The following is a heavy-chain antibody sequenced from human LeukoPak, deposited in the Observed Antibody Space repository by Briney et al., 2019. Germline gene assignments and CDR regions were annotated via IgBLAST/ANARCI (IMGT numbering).Heavy chain of an antibody. CDR2: ISYDGSNK. CDR3: ARDRVAVARAFDY. D-gene: IGHD6-19*01. CDR1: GFTFSSYG. V-gene: IGHV3-30*19. J-gene: IGHJ4*02. Sequence: GGSLRLSCAASGFTFSSYGMHWVRQAPGKGLEWVAVISYDGSNKYYADSVKGRFTISRDNSKNTLYLQMNSLRAEDTAVYYCARDRVAVARAFDYWGQGTLVTVSS.